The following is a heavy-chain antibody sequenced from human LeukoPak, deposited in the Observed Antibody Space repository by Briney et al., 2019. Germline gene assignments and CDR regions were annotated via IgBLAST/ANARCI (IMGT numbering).Heavy chain of an antibody. CDR1: GLIVSSNY. Sequence: PGGSLRLSCETSGLIVSSNYMHWVRQAPGKGLGWVSVMYSGGRTFYTDSVKGRFTTSRDNSNNTLYLQMSNVTGEDTAVYYCARDDYYGSRSGPDWGQGTLVTVSS. J-gene: IGHJ4*02. CDR2: MYSGGRT. D-gene: IGHD3-10*01. V-gene: IGHV3-66*01. CDR3: ARDDYYGSRSGPD.